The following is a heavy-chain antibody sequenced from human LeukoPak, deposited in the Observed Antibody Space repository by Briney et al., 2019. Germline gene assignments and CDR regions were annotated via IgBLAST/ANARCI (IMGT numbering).Heavy chain of an antibody. CDR3: VGQGTITYAYFDS. D-gene: IGHD2-2*01. CDR1: GGSLTGYF. CDR2: VFYEGNT. Sequence: SETLSLTCTVSGGSLTGYFWSWIRQPPGKGLEWVGYVFYEGNTNYNPSLKSRVTTSVDTSKNQFSLRLNSVTAADTAVYYGVGQGTITYAYFDSWGQGVPVTVSS. V-gene: IGHV4-59*08. J-gene: IGHJ4*02.